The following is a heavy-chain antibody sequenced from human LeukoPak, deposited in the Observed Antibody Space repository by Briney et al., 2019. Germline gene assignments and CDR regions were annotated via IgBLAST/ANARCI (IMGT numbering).Heavy chain of an antibody. V-gene: IGHV5-51*01. Sequence: GESLKISCKGSGYSFTSYWIGWVRQMPGKGLEWMGIINPGDSDARYSPSFQGQVTLSADKSISTAYLQWSSLKASDTAMYYCARAPLNDYTHFDYWGQGTLVTVSS. CDR1: GYSFTSYW. CDR3: ARAPLNDYTHFDY. J-gene: IGHJ4*02. D-gene: IGHD4-11*01. CDR2: INPGDSDA.